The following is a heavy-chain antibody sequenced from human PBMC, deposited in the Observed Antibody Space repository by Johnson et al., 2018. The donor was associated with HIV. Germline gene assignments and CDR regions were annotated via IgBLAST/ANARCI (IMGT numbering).Heavy chain of an antibody. D-gene: IGHD4-23*01. V-gene: IGHV3-13*01. CDR1: GFTFSSYD. CDR2: IGTAGDT. CDR3: ARLRWAPSDAFDI. J-gene: IGHJ3*02. Sequence: DVQLVESGGGLVQPGGSLRLSCAASGFTFSSYDMHWVRQATGKGLEWVSAIGTAGDTYYPGSVKGRFTISRENAKNKLYLQMTSLRAEDTAVYYCARLRWAPSDAFDIWGQGTMVTVSS.